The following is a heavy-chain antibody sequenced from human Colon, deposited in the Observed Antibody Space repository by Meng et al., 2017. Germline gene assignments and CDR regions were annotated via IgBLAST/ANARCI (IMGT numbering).Heavy chain of an antibody. CDR1: GGSFSGYY. D-gene: IGHD3-10*01. Sequence: QGQLQQGGAGLFKPSETLSLPCPVYGGSFSGYYWSWIRQPPGKGLEWIGEINHSGSTNYNPSLKSRVTISVDTSKNQFSLKLSSVTAADTAVYYCARRNTRNSGGGNNYWGQGTLVTVSS. CDR2: INHSGST. CDR3: ARRNTRNSGGGNNY. V-gene: IGHV4-34*01. J-gene: IGHJ4*02.